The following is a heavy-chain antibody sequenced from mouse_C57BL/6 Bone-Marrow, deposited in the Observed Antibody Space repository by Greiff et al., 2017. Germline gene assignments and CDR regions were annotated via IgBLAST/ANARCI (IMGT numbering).Heavy chain of an antibody. CDR2: IHPNSGST. D-gene: IGHD2-4*01. CDR1: GYTFTSYW. Sequence: VQLQQPGAELVKPGASVKLSCKASGYTFTSYWMHWVKQRPGQGLEWIGMIHPNSGSTNYNEKFKSKATLTVDKSSSTAYMQLSSLTSEDSAVYYCARDYYEYDGAWFAYWGQGTLVTVSA. CDR3: ARDYYEYDGAWFAY. V-gene: IGHV1-64*01. J-gene: IGHJ3*01.